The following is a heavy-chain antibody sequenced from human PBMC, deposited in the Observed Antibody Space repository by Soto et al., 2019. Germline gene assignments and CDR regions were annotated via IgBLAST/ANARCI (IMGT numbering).Heavy chain of an antibody. CDR2: IKQDGSEK. CDR1: GFTFSSYW. D-gene: IGHD5-12*01. V-gene: IGHV3-7*01. Sequence: GGSLRLSCAASGFTFSSYWMSWVRQAPGKGLEWVANIKQDGSEKYYVDSVKGRFTISRDNAKNSLYLQMNSLRAEDTAVYYCARDHVDIVATITRPPDYWGQGTLVTVSS. CDR3: ARDHVDIVATITRPPDY. J-gene: IGHJ4*02.